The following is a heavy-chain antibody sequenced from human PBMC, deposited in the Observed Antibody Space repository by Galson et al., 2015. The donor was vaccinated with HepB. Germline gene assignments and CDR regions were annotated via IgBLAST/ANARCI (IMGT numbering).Heavy chain of an antibody. V-gene: IGHV3-23*01. J-gene: IGHJ4*02. CDR3: ARRISYYENAGNYFETGFDY. CDR2: SSEGSGSGHYT. CDR1: GFTFSTYP. D-gene: IGHD3-22*01. Sequence: SLRLSCAASGFTFSTYPMSWVRQAPGKGLEWVSVSSEGSGSGHYTHYADSVKGRFTISRDNSKNTLYLQMNNLRVEDTAVYYCARRISYYENAGNYFETGFDYWGQGTLASVSS.